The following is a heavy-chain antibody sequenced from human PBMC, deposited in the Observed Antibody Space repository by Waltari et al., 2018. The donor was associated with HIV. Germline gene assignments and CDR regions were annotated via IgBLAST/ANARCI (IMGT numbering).Heavy chain of an antibody. D-gene: IGHD3-10*01. CDR2: KKQDGSEK. CDR3: ARGGFYGSGSKVN. CDR1: GFTFGSYW. V-gene: IGHV3-7*04. Sequence: EVQLVESGGGLVQPGGSLRLSCAASGFTFGSYWRTWVRQAPGKGLEWGANKKQDGSEKDYVDAVNGRFTISRDNAENSLYLQRNSLRAEDTAVYYCARGGFYGSGSKVNWGQGTLVTVSS. J-gene: IGHJ4*02.